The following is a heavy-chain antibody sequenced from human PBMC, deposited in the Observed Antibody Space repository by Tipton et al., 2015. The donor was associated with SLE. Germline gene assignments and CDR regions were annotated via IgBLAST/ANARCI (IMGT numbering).Heavy chain of an antibody. J-gene: IGHJ4*02. V-gene: IGHV4-59*01. D-gene: IGHD6-6*01. CDR1: GGSISSYY. CDR3: ARVGGSSSPYFDY. Sequence: TLSLTCTVSGGSISSYYWSWIRQPPGKGLEWFGYIYYSGSTNYNPSLKSRVTISVDTSKNQFSLKLSSVTAADTAVYYCARVGGSSSPYFDYWGQGTLVTVSS. CDR2: IYYSGST.